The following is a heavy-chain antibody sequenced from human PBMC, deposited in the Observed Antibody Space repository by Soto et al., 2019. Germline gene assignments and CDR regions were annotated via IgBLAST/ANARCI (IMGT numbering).Heavy chain of an antibody. CDR3: ARDGHYYDSSGYYSDAFDI. D-gene: IGHD3-22*01. Sequence: QVQLVESGGGVVQPGRSLRLSCAASGFTFSSYGMHWVRQAPGKGLEWVAVIWYDGSNKYYADSVKGRFTISRDNSKNXLXXQMNSLRAEDTAVYYCARDGHYYDSSGYYSDAFDIWGQGTMVTVSS. V-gene: IGHV3-33*01. CDR2: IWYDGSNK. CDR1: GFTFSSYG. J-gene: IGHJ3*02.